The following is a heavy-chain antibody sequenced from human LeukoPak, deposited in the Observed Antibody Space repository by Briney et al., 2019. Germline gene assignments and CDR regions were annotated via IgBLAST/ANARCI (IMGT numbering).Heavy chain of an antibody. CDR2: ISAYNGNT. J-gene: IGHJ4*02. V-gene: IGHV1-18*01. CDR3: ARDLKPYVLLWFGELFH. CDR1: GYTFSTYG. D-gene: IGHD3-10*01. Sequence: ASVKVSCKASGYTFSTYGISWVRQAPGQGVEWMGWISAYNGNTNDAQKFQGRVIMTTDTSTSTAYMELRSLRSDDTAVYYCARDLKPYVLLWFGELFHWGQGTLVTVSS.